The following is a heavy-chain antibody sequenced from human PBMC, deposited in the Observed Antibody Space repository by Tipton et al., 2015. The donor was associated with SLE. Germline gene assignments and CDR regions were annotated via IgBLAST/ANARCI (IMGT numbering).Heavy chain of an antibody. D-gene: IGHD3-16*02. Sequence: GSLRLSCAASGFTFNNYAMTWVRQAPGQGLEWVSVIYAAGARYYADSVKGRFTISRDNSRNTVYLQMNGLRPDDTAVYYCAKDSVGGMIVIPDIDYWGQGTLVTVSS. CDR3: AKDSVGGMIVIPDIDY. V-gene: IGHV3-23*03. J-gene: IGHJ4*02. CDR2: IYAAGAR. CDR1: GFTFNNYA.